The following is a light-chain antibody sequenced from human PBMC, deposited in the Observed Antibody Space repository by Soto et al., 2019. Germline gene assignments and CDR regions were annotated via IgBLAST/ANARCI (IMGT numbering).Light chain of an antibody. CDR3: HQRQSWPRT. V-gene: IGKV3-11*01. Sequence: EMVLTKSPPPRSLSPGERATLSCRASQSVSSYLAWYQQKPGQAPRLLIYDASNRATGIPARFSASGSGTDFTLTISDVQPEDFALYYCHQRQSWPRTFGQGTRLEI. CDR2: DAS. J-gene: IGKJ5*01. CDR1: QSVSSY.